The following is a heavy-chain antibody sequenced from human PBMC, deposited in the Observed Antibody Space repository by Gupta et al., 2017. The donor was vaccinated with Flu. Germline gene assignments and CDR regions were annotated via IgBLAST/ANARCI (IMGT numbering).Heavy chain of an antibody. CDR2: IWYDGSDK. V-gene: IGHV3-33*01. D-gene: IGHD3-3*01. J-gene: IGHJ6*02. CDR1: GFTFSDYA. Sequence: QVQLVESGGGVVHPGRSLRLSCEASGFTFSDYALHWVRQAPGKGLEWLAIIWYDGSDKYYADSVKGRFTISRDNSGDTLYIQMTSLRAEDTAVYYCARSRYDFWSGYVGSEYGMDVWGQGTTVTVSS. CDR3: ARSRYDFWSGYVGSEYGMDV.